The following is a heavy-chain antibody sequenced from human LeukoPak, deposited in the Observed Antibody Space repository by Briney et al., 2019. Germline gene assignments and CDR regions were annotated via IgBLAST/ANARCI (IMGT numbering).Heavy chain of an antibody. CDR1: GYTFTTYY. J-gene: IGHJ4*02. CDR3: ARDGHRRYYYESSDYRFDY. V-gene: IGHV1-46*01. D-gene: IGHD3-22*01. CDR2: IDPTSGKT. Sequence: GASVKVSCKASGYTFTTYYIHWVRQAPGQGLEWMGVIDPTSGKTNYAQKFQGRVTMNRDMSTSTVYMELSSLRSEDTAVYYCARDGHRRYYYESSDYRFDYWGQGTLVTVSS.